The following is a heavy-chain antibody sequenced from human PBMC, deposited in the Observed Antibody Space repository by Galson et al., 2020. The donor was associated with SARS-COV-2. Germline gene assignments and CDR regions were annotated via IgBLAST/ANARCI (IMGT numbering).Heavy chain of an antibody. J-gene: IGHJ4*02. Sequence: ETSETLSLTCTVPGGSISSSCWSWIRQPPGKGLEWIGYICYSGSTNYNPSLKSRVTISVDTSKNQLSLRLSSVTAADTAVYYCARWYCGSTACYTLDYWGQGTLVTVSS. V-gene: IGHV4-59*01. CDR3: ARWYCGSTACYTLDY. CDR1: GGSISSSC. D-gene: IGHD2-2*02. CDR2: ICYSGST.